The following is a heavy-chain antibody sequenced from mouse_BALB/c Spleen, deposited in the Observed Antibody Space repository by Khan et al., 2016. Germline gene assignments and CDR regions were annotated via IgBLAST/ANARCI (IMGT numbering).Heavy chain of an antibody. CDR1: GFDFSRYW. V-gene: IGHV4-1*02. CDR3: ASTYWYFDV. Sequence: EVKLLESGGGLVQPGGSLKLSCAASGFDFSRYWMSWVRQAPGKGLEWIGEINPDSSTINYTPSLKDKFIISRDNAKNTRYLQLSTVRSEDTARYCCASTYWYFDVWGAGTTVSVSS. J-gene: IGHJ1*01. CDR2: INPDSSTI.